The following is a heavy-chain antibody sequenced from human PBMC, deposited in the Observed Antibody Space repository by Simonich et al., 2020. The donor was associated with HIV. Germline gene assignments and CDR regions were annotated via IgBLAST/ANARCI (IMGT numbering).Heavy chain of an antibody. V-gene: IGHV4-34*01. J-gene: IGHJ1*01. D-gene: IGHD6-13*01. Sequence: QVQLQQWGAGLLKPSETLSLTCAVYGGSFSGYYWSWIRQPPGKGREGIGEINHSEITNYNPSLKSRVTISVDTSKNQFSLKLSSVTAADTAVYYCARLTAGGLGEYFQHWGQGTLVTVSS. CDR2: INHSEIT. CDR1: GGSFSGYY. CDR3: ARLTAGGLGEYFQH.